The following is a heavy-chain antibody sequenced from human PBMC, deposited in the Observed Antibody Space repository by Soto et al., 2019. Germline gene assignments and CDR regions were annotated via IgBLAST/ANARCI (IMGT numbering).Heavy chain of an antibody. CDR3: ARILPYNSLAPHYGMDV. J-gene: IGHJ6*02. Sequence: GVSMRLSCAASGFTFSSHSFNWVRLAPGKGLEWVSSISTSSTYINYADSVKGRFTVSRDNAKGSLYLQMSSLRAEDTALYFCARILPYNSLAPHYGMDVWGQGPTVTVSS. D-gene: IGHD1-1*01. CDR2: ISTSSTYI. V-gene: IGHV3-21*01. CDR1: GFTFSSHS.